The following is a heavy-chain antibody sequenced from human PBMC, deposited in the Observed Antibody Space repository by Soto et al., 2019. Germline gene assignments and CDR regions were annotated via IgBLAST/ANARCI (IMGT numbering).Heavy chain of an antibody. CDR3: ARDPAVILGYFDY. CDR1: GDSVSSNIAA. J-gene: IGHJ4*02. Sequence: ASETLSLTCAISGDSVSSNIAAWNWIRHSPSRGLEWLGRTYYRSKWYNDYAVSVKSRITINPDTSKNQFSMQLNSVTPDDTAVYYCARDPAVILGYFDYWGQGTLVTVSS. CDR2: TYYRSKWYN. D-gene: IGHD2-15*01. V-gene: IGHV6-1*01.